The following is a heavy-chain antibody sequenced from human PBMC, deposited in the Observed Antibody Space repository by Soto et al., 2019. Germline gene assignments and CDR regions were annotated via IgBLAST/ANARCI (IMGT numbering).Heavy chain of an antibody. V-gene: IGHV3-23*01. CDR3: AIRQYRTGWFYFDY. CDR1: GFTFKNYA. CDR2: ISASGST. J-gene: IGHJ4*02. Sequence: EVQVLESGGGLVHPGGSLRLSCAASGFTFKNYAMNWVRQAPGKGLEWVSCISASGSTYYADSVKGRFTISRDDPRNTLYLQMNNLRADDTAVYYCAIRQYRTGWFYFDYWGRGTLVTVSS. D-gene: IGHD2-8*02.